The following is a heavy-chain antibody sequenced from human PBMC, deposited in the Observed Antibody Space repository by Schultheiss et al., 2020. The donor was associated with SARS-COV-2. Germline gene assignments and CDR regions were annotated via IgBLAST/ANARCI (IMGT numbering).Heavy chain of an antibody. Sequence: SVKVSCKASGFTFTSSAVQWVRQARGQRLEWIGWIVVGSGNTNYAQKFQGRVTITADESTSTAYMELSSLRSEDTAVYYCARDPSTDYGDYVDYYYYGMDVWGQGTTVTVSS. J-gene: IGHJ6*02. CDR2: IVVGSGNT. CDR1: GFTFTSSA. D-gene: IGHD4-17*01. CDR3: ARDPSTDYGDYVDYYYYGMDV. V-gene: IGHV1-58*01.